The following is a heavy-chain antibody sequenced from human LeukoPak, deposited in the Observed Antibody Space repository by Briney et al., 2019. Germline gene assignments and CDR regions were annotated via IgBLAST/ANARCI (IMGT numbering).Heavy chain of an antibody. CDR2: INPNSGGT. V-gene: IGHV1-2*02. CDR1: GYTFTAYY. Sequence: ASVKVSCKASGYTFTAYYLHWVRQAPGQGLEWMGWINPNSGGTNYAQKFQGRVTMTRDTSISTAYMELSRLRSDDTAVYYCARDQRYSSGWFDAFDIWGQGTMVTVSS. J-gene: IGHJ3*02. D-gene: IGHD6-19*01. CDR3: ARDQRYSSGWFDAFDI.